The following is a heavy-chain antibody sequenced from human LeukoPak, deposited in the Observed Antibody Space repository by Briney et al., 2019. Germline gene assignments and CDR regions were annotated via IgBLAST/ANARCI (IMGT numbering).Heavy chain of an antibody. D-gene: IGHD5-18*01. Sequence: GASVKVSCKASGYTFTSYYMHWVRQAPGQGLEWMGGIIPIFGTANYAQKFQGRVTITADESTSTAYMELSSLRSEDTAVYYCARLDTAMYVYFDYWGQGTLVTVSS. J-gene: IGHJ4*02. V-gene: IGHV1-69*13. CDR2: IIPIFGTA. CDR3: ARLDTAMYVYFDY. CDR1: GYTFTSYY.